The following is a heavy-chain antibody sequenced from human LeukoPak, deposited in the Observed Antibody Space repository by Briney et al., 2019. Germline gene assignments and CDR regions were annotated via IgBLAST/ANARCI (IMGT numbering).Heavy chain of an antibody. CDR3: ARRDISSGRSFDY. CDR2: IHTSGST. V-gene: IGHV4-4*07. J-gene: IGHJ4*02. D-gene: IGHD6-19*01. CDR1: GGSISNYH. Sequence: PSETLSLTCTVSGGSISNYHWSWLRQPAGKGLEWISQIHTSGSTNYNPPLKSRVTMSIDTPENQLSLTIRSVTAADTAVYYCARRDISSGRSFDYWGQGILVTVPS.